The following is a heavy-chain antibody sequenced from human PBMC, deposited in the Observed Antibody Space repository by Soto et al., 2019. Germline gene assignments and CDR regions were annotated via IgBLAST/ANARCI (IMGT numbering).Heavy chain of an antibody. V-gene: IGHV3-7*03. CDR3: VRGGHGSGSYLGSS. J-gene: IGHJ5*02. D-gene: IGHD3-10*01. CDR1: GFTFTTYW. Sequence: GGSLRLSCVASGFTFTTYWMSWVRQAPGKGLEWVANIRQDGRAQYYVDSVKGRFTISRDNAKNSVYLQMDRLSVEDTALYYCVRGGHGSGSYLGSSWVQGILVTVSS. CDR2: IRQDGRAQ.